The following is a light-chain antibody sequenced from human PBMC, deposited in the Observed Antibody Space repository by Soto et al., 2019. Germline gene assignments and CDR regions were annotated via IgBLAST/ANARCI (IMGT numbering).Light chain of an antibody. CDR3: QQSYSTPRT. CDR1: QSISTY. J-gene: IGKJ1*01. Sequence: DIQMTQSPSSLSASVGDRVTITCRASQSISTYLNWYHQKPGKAPKLLIYAASTLQSGVPSRFSGSGSGTDFTLTISSXQPEDFSTYYCQQSYSTPRTFGQGTKVDIK. V-gene: IGKV1-39*01. CDR2: AAS.